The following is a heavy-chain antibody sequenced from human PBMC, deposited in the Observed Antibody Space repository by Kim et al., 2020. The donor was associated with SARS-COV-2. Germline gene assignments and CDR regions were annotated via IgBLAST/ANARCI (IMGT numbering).Heavy chain of an antibody. V-gene: IGHV3-21*01. J-gene: IGHJ4*02. CDR2: ISSSSSYI. CDR3: ARPEYSSSSGVYYFDY. CDR1: GFTFSSYS. D-gene: IGHD6-6*01. Sequence: GGSLRLSCAASGFTFSSYSMNWVRQAPGKGLEWVSSISSSSSYIYYADSVKGRFTISRDNAKNSLYLQMNSLRAEDTAVYYCARPEYSSSSGVYYFDYWGQGTLVTVSS.